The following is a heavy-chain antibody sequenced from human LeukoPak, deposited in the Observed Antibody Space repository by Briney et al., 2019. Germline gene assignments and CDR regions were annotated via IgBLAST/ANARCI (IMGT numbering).Heavy chain of an antibody. CDR3: AREGAVPGIDP. CDR2: ISHSGTT. CDR1: GYSITSGFS. V-gene: IGHV4-38-2*02. Sequence: PSETLSLTCAVPGYSITSGFSWGWIRQPPGKGLEWIGTISHSGTTDYKSTLERRHTISMDTSKNLFSLRLTSVTAADTAVYYCAREGAVPGIDPWGQGTLVTVSS. J-gene: IGHJ5*02. D-gene: IGHD3-16*01.